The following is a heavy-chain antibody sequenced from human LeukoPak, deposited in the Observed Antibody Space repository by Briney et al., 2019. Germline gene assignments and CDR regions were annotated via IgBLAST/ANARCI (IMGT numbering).Heavy chain of an antibody. Sequence: VASVKVSCKASGGTFSSYAISWVRQAPGQGLEWMGGIIPNFGTANYAQKFQGRVTITTDESTSTAYMELSSLRSEDTAVYYCARDQSPQPAAMLLGYWGQGTLVTVSS. J-gene: IGHJ4*02. D-gene: IGHD2-2*01. CDR2: IIPNFGTA. CDR3: ARDQSPQPAAMLLGY. V-gene: IGHV1-69*05. CDR1: GGTFSSYA.